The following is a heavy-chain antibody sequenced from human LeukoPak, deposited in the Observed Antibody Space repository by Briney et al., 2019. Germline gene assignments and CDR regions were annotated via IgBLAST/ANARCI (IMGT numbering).Heavy chain of an antibody. CDR1: GGTFSSYA. CDR2: IIPIFGTA. D-gene: IGHD5-18*01. CDR3: ARGQRGYSYGYDYYYMDV. J-gene: IGHJ6*03. Sequence: AASVKVSCKASGGTFSSYAISWVRQAPGQGLEWMGGIIPIFGTANYAQKFQGRVTITADKSTSTAYMELSSLRSEDTAVYYCARGQRGYSYGYDYYYMDVWGKGTTVTISS. V-gene: IGHV1-69*06.